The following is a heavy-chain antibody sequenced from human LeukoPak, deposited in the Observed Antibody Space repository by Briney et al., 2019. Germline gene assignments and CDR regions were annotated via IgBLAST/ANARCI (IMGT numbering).Heavy chain of an antibody. Sequence: GGSLRLSCAASGFTFSSYGMHWVRQAPGKGLEWVAFIRYDGSNKYYADSVKGRFTISRDNSKNTLYLQMNSLRAEDTAVYYCAKGFNDFWSGYPSPWGQGTLVTVSS. J-gene: IGHJ5*02. CDR2: IRYDGSNK. D-gene: IGHD3-3*01. CDR1: GFTFSSYG. CDR3: AKGFNDFWSGYPSP. V-gene: IGHV3-30*02.